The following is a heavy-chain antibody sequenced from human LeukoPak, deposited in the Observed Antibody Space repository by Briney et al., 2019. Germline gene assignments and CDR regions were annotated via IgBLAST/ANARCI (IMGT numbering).Heavy chain of an antibody. V-gene: IGHV4-30-4*01. Sequence: SETLSLTCTVSGGSISTSRYYWSWIRQPPGKGLEWIGYMYYSGSTYYNPSLKSRVTMSADTSRNQFSLKLSSVTAADAAVYYCARCPDSSSWYVTWGQGTLVTVSS. CDR3: ARCPDSSSWYVT. J-gene: IGHJ5*02. CDR2: MYYSGST. D-gene: IGHD6-13*01. CDR1: GGSISTSRYY.